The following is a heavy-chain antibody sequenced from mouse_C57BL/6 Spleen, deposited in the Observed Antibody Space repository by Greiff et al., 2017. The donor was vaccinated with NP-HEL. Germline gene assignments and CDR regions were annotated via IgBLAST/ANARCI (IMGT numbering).Heavy chain of an antibody. Sequence: EVQLQQSGPGLVKPSQTVFLTCTVTGISITTGNYRWSWIRQFPGNKLEWIGYIYYSGTITYNPSLTSRTTITRDTPKNQFFLEMNSLTAEDTATYYCARDGGYDYDGGSPAMDYWGQGTSVTVSS. CDR3: ARDGGYDYDGGSPAMDY. CDR2: IYYSGTI. V-gene: IGHV3-5*01. J-gene: IGHJ4*01. CDR1: GISITTGNYR. D-gene: IGHD2-4*01.